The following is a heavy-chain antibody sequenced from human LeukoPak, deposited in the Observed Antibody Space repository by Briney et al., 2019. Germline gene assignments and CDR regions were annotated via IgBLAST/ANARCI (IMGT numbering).Heavy chain of an antibody. V-gene: IGHV4-39*07. D-gene: IGHD6-19*01. CDR1: GDSITNSGYY. CDR2: IYYIGSI. Sequence: SETLSLTCTVSGDSITNSGYYWAWIRQPPGKGLEWIGSIYYIGSIYYNPSLKSRVTISVDTSKNQFSLKLSSVTAADTAVYYCARETSSLIDYWGQGTLVTVSS. J-gene: IGHJ4*02. CDR3: ARETSSLIDY.